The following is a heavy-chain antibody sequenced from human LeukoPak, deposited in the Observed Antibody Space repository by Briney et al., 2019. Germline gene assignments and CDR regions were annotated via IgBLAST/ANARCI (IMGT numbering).Heavy chain of an antibody. CDR2: IYYSGST. D-gene: IGHD3-10*01. J-gene: IGHJ4*02. CDR3: ARGLTYYYGSGSYFLDY. V-gene: IGHV4-61*08. Sequence: PSQTLSLTCTVSGGSISSGGYYWSWIRQPPGKGLEWIGYIYYSGSTNYNPSLKSRVTISVDTSKNQFSLKLSSVTAADTAVYYCARGLTYYYGSGSYFLDYWGQGTLVTVSS. CDR1: GGSISSGGYY.